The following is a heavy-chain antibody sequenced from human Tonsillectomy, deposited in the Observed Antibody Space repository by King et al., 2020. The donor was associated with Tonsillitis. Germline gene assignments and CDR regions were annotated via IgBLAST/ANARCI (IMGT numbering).Heavy chain of an antibody. J-gene: IGHJ3*02. CDR1: GFTFNNAW. CDR3: TTPFNYDLDAFDI. Sequence: VQLVESGGGLVKPGGSLRLSCAASGFTFNNAWMNWVRQAPGKGLEWVGRIKSKTDGGTTDYVAPVKGRFTISRDDSRNTLYLQMSSLETEDTAVYYCTTPFNYDLDAFDIWGQGTMVTVSS. D-gene: IGHD3-22*01. V-gene: IGHV3-15*01. CDR2: IKSKTDGGTT.